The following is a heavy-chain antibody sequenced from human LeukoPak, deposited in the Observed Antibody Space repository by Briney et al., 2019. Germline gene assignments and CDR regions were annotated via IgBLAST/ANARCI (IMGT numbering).Heavy chain of an antibody. CDR1: GFTFSSYN. CDR2: ISTSSSYI. CDR3: ARGVVVVPADY. J-gene: IGHJ4*02. V-gene: IGHV3-21*01. Sequence: PGRSLRLSCAASGFTFSSYNMNWVRQAPGKGLEWVSSISTSSSYIYYADSVKGRFTISRHNAKNSLYLQMNSLRAEDTAVYYCARGVVVVPADYWGQGTLVTVSS. D-gene: IGHD2-2*01.